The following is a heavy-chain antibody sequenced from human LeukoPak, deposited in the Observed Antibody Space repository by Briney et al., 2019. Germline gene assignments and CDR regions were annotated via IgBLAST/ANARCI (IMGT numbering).Heavy chain of an antibody. D-gene: IGHD1-1*01. J-gene: IGHJ4*02. V-gene: IGHV3-23*01. CDR2: ISAGGGST. CDR3: AKDSIGQFRTYYFDP. CDR1: GFTFSSYA. Sequence: GGSLRLSCAASGFTFSSYAMSWVRQAPGKGLEWVSAISAGGGSTYYAGSVKGRFTISRDNSKNTLYLQMNSLRPEDTAVYFCAKDSIGQFRTYYFDPWGQGTLVTVSS.